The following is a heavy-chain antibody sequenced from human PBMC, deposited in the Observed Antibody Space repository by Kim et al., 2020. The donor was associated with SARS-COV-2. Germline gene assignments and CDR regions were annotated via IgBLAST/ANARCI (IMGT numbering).Heavy chain of an antibody. J-gene: IGHJ4*02. CDR3: ARAESLVWYSSGWYPEGKPYYVDY. Sequence: ASVKVSCKASGYTFTSSAMHWVRQAPGQRLEWMGWSNAGNGNTKYSQKFQGRVTITMDTSASTAYMELSSLSSEDTAVYYCARAESLVWYSSGWYPEGKPYYVDYWGQGTMVTVSS. CDR1: GYTFTSSA. CDR2: SNAGNGNT. V-gene: IGHV1-3*01. D-gene: IGHD6-19*01.